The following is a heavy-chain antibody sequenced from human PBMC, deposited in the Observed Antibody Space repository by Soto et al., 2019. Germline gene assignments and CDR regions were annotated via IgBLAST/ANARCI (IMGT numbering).Heavy chain of an antibody. D-gene: IGHD6-19*01. J-gene: IGHJ4*02. CDR2: ISYDGSNK. CDR3: AKDRLSGWPGYYFDY. Sequence: QVQLVESGGGVVQPGRSLRLSCAASGFTFSSYGMHWVRQAPGKGLEWVAVISYDGSNKYYADSVKGRFTISRDNSKNTLYLQMNSLRAEDTAVYYCAKDRLSGWPGYYFDYWGQGTLVTVSS. V-gene: IGHV3-30*18. CDR1: GFTFSSYG.